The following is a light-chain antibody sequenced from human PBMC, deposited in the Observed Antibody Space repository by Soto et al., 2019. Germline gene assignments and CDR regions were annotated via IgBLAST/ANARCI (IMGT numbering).Light chain of an antibody. CDR3: QHYNNQPLT. J-gene: IGKJ4*01. V-gene: IGKV3-15*01. CDR2: GAS. Sequence: EIVMTQSPATLSVPPGERATLSCRASQSVSSDLAWYQHKPGQAPRLLIYGASTRATGIPVRFSGSGSGTDFTLTISSLQSEDFAVYYCQHYNNQPLTFGGGTKVDIK. CDR1: QSVSSD.